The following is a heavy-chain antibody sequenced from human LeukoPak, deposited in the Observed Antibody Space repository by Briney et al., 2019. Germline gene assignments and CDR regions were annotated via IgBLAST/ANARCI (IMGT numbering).Heavy chain of an antibody. V-gene: IGHV4-59*01. CDR1: GGSISSYY. D-gene: IGHD3-22*01. J-gene: IGHJ6*02. Sequence: PSETLSLTCSVSGGSISSYYWTWIRQSPGKGLEYVAYIFYNVYTDYNPSLKSRVSVSVDTSKKQVSLKLSSVAAADTAVYYCASMYYYDSSGYYYGMDVWGQGTTVTVSS. CDR2: IFYNVYT. CDR3: ASMYYYDSSGYYYGMDV.